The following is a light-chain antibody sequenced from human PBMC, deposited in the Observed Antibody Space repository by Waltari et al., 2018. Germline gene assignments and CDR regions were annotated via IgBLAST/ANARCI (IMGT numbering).Light chain of an antibody. Sequence: QSVLTQPPSVSAAPGQKVTISCPGGSSNIANNFVSWYQQFPGTAPKLLIYDNNKRPSGIPDRFSGSKSGTSATLDITGLQTGDEADYYCGTWDAGLSSGGFGGGTKLTVL. CDR3: GTWDAGLSSGG. J-gene: IGLJ3*02. CDR1: SSNIANNF. V-gene: IGLV1-51*01. CDR2: DNN.